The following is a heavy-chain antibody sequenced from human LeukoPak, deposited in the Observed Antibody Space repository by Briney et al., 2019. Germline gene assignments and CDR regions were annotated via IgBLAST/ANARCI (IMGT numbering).Heavy chain of an antibody. Sequence: PGGSLRLSCATSGFSFSDFDMQWVRQAPGQGLEWVAFIRSDGSDTYYGDSVKGRFTVSRDNSKKILHLRMNSLRPGDTAVYYCAIIPLGGRFDYWGQGTLVIVSS. CDR3: AIIPLGGRFDY. V-gene: IGHV3-30*02. CDR1: GFSFSDFD. CDR2: IRSDGSDT. D-gene: IGHD3-10*01. J-gene: IGHJ4*02.